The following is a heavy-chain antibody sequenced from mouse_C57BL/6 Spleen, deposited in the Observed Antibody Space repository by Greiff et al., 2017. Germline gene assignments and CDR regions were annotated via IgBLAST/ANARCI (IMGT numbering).Heavy chain of an antibody. D-gene: IGHD1-1*01. Sequence: QVQLQQPGAELVMPGASVKLSCKASGYTFTSYWMNWVKQRPGQGLEWIGEIDPSDSYTNYNQKFKGKSTLTVDKSSSTAYMQLSSLTSENSAVYYCARDYYGSGYFDYWGQGTTLTVSA. CDR1: GYTFTSYW. V-gene: IGHV1-69*01. J-gene: IGHJ2*01. CDR2: IDPSDSYT. CDR3: ARDYYGSGYFDY.